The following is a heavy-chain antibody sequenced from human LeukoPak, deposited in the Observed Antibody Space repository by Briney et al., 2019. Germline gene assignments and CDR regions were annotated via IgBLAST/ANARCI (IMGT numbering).Heavy chain of an antibody. CDR2: IYWNDDK. D-gene: IGHD3-3*01. CDR1: GFSLSTSGVG. CDR3: AHILDYDFWSGYSLHFDY. Sequence: SGPTLVNPTQTLTLTCTFSGFSLSTSGVGVGWIRQPPGKALEWLALIYWNDDKRYSPSLKSRLTITKDTSKNQVVLTMTNMDPVDTATYYCAHILDYDFWSGYSLHFDYWGQGTLVTVSS. V-gene: IGHV2-5*01. J-gene: IGHJ4*02.